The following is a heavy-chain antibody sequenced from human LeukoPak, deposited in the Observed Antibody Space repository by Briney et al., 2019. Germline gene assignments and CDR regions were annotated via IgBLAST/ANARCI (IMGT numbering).Heavy chain of an antibody. CDR3: ASRSHLVGYYSRLYFDY. V-gene: IGHV1-24*01. Sequence: ASVKLSCKVSGYTLTELSMHWVRQAPGKGLEWMGGFDPEDGETIYAQKFQGRVTMTEDTSTDTDYMELSSLRSEDTAVYYCASRSHLVGYYSRLYFDYWGQGTLVTVSS. CDR1: GYTLTELS. CDR2: FDPEDGET. J-gene: IGHJ4*02. D-gene: IGHD3-22*01.